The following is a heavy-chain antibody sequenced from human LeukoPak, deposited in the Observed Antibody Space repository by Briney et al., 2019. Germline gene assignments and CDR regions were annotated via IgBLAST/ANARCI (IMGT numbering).Heavy chain of an antibody. V-gene: IGHV3-23*01. CDR3: AKERPTIAVAVD. CDR1: GFTFSNCA. Sequence: GGSLRLSCAASGFTFSNCAMNWVRQAPGKGLEWVSAIRGSGDRTYYADSVKGRFTISRDNSKNTLYLQMNSLRAEDTAVYYCAKERPTIAVAVDWGQGTLVTVSS. J-gene: IGHJ4*02. CDR2: IRGSGDRT. D-gene: IGHD6-19*01.